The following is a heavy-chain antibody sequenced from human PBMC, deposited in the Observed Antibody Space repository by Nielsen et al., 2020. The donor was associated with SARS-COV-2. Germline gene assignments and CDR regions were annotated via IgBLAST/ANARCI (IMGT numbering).Heavy chain of an antibody. V-gene: IGHV3-9*01. J-gene: IGHJ6*02. CDR3: AKDRGLPWYISIWGPYYYYGMDV. D-gene: IGHD6-13*01. Sequence: GGSLRLSCAASGFTFDDYAMHWVRQAPGKGLEWVSGISWNSGSIGYADSVKGRFTISRDNAKNSLYLQMNSLIAEDTALYYCAKDRGLPWYISIWGPYYYYGMDVWGQGTTVTVSS. CDR2: ISWNSGSI. CDR1: GFTFDDYA.